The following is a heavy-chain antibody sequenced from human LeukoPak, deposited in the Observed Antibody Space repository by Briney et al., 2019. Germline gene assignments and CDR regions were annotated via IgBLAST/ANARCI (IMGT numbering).Heavy chain of an antibody. D-gene: IGHD3-10*01. V-gene: IGHV1-18*01. CDR1: GYTFTSYG. CDR3: ARYGSGSYYYYYYGVDV. J-gene: IGHJ6*02. CDR2: ISAYNGNT. Sequence: GASVKVSCKASGYTFTSYGISWVRQAPGQGLEWMGWISAYNGNTNYAQKLQGRVTMTTDTSTSTAHMELRSLRSDDTAVYYCARYGSGSYYYYYYGVDVWGQGTTVTVSS.